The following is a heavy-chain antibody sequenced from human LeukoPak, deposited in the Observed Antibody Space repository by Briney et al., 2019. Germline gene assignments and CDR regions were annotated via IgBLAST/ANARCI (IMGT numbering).Heavy chain of an antibody. J-gene: IGHJ6*02. CDR1: GYTFTGYY. CDR3: ARDPRIAAAGTYYYYYGMDV. D-gene: IGHD6-13*01. V-gene: IGHV1-2*02. Sequence: ASVEVSCKASGYTFTGYYMHWVRQAPGQGLEWMGWINPNSGGTNYAQKFQGRVTMTRDTSISTAYMELSRLRSDDTAVYYCARDPRIAAAGTYYYYYGMDVWGQGTTVTVSS. CDR2: INPNSGGT.